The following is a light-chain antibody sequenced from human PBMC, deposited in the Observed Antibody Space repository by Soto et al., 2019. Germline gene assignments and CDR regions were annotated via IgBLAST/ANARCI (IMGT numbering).Light chain of an antibody. CDR2: DAS. CDR1: QSINNW. CDR3: QQYDTYKLT. Sequence: DVQMTQSPSSLSASVGDRVTITCRASQSINNWLAWYQQKPGKAPKFLIYDASTLETGVPSRFSGSASGTEFTLTIIGLQPEDVASYYCQQYDTYKLTFGGGTKVDIK. V-gene: IGKV1-5*01. J-gene: IGKJ4*01.